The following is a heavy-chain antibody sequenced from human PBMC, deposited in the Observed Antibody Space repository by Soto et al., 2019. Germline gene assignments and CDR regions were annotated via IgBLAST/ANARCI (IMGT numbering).Heavy chain of an antibody. J-gene: IGHJ3*02. Sequence: QVQLVQSGAEVKKPGASVKVSCKASGYTFTSYGTTWVRQAPGQGFEWMGGISAYNGNTNNAQKLQGRVTMTTDTAPSTAYMELRSLRSDDTAVYYCARDDAFDIWGQGTMVTVSS. CDR1: GYTFTSYG. V-gene: IGHV1-18*01. CDR3: ARDDAFDI. CDR2: ISAYNGNT.